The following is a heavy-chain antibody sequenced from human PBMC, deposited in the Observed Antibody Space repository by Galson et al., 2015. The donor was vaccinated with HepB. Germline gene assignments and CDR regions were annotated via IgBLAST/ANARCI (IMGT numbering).Heavy chain of an antibody. J-gene: IGHJ4*02. Sequence: SLRLSCAASMFSFSTHSMNWVRQAPGKGLEWVSYTSSGSGSIYYADSVKGRFTISRDNARNSLYLQMNSLRDEDTAVYYCARVTINSGWYFDYWGQGTVVTVSS. D-gene: IGHD6-19*01. V-gene: IGHV3-48*02. CDR3: ARVTINSGWYFDY. CDR2: TSSGSGSI. CDR1: MFSFSTHS.